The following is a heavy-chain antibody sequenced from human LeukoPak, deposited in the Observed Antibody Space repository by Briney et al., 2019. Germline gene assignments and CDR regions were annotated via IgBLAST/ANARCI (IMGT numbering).Heavy chain of an antibody. Sequence: KASETLSLTCTVSGGSISSGDYYWRWIRQPPGKGLEWIGYIYYSGSTYYNPSLKSRVTISVDTSKNQFSLKLSSVTAADTAVYYCARGIAAAGPFDYWGQGTLVTVSS. V-gene: IGHV4-30-4*01. D-gene: IGHD6-13*01. J-gene: IGHJ4*02. CDR3: ARGIAAAGPFDY. CDR1: GGSISSGDYY. CDR2: IYYSGST.